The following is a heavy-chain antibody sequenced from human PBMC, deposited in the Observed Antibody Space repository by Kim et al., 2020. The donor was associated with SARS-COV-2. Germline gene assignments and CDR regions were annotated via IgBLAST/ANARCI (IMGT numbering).Heavy chain of an antibody. D-gene: IGHD3-3*01. CDR1: GFTFSDYW. J-gene: IGHJ4*02. CDR3: ASAGRYYDFWSNSHYYYFEF. CDR2: IKHDGNEK. V-gene: IGHV3-7*01. Sequence: GGSLRLSCAASGFTFSDYWMSWVRLAPGKGLEWVANIKHDGNEKYYVDSVKGRFTISRDNAKNSLCLQMNSLRPEDTAVYYCASAGRYYDFWSNSHYYYFEFWGQGTLVTVSS.